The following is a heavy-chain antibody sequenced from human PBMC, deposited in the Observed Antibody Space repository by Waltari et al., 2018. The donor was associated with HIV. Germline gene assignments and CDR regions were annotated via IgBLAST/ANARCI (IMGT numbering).Heavy chain of an antibody. CDR1: GFTFNNYI. D-gene: IGHD1-1*01. J-gene: IGHJ4*02. V-gene: IGHV3-30*04. CDR3: TREAVTTNYYFDN. CDR2: RSYDGSYK. Sequence: VQLVESGGGVVQPGRSLRLSCTGSGFTFNNYILHWVRQAPGKGLEWIALRSYDGSYKDYADSLRGRFTISRDNSKNTLFLQMDSLRIEDTALYYCTREAVTTNYYFDNWGQGTLVTVSS.